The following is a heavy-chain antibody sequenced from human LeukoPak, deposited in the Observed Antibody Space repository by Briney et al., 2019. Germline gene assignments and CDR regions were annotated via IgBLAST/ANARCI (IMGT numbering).Heavy chain of an antibody. CDR1: GGSISSYY. V-gene: IGHV4-59*01. D-gene: IGHD5-18*01. Sequence: PSETLSLTCTVSGGSISSYYWSWIRQPPGKGLEWIGYIYYSGSTNYNPSLKSRVTISVDTSKNQFSLKLSSVTAADTAVYYCARSLPGYSYGPYYFDYWGQGTLVTVSS. CDR3: ARSLPGYSYGPYYFDY. CDR2: IYYSGST. J-gene: IGHJ4*02.